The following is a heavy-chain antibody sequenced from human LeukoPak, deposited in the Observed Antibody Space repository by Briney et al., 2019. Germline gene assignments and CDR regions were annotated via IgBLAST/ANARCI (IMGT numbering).Heavy chain of an antibody. CDR3: ARRGDFWSGYLDSGY. Sequence: PSETLSLTCAVYGGSFSGYYWSWIRQPPGKGLEWIGYIYHSGSTYYNPSLKSRVTISVDRSKNQFSLKLSSVTAADTAVYYCARRGDFWSGYLDSGYWGQGTLVTVSS. V-gene: IGHV4-34*01. CDR2: IYHSGST. CDR1: GGSFSGYY. D-gene: IGHD3-3*01. J-gene: IGHJ4*02.